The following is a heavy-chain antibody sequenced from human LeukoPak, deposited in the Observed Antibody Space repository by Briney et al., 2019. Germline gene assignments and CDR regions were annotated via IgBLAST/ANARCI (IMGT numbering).Heavy chain of an antibody. D-gene: IGHD5/OR15-5a*01. Sequence: GGSLRLSCAASGFTFSSYAMSWVRHAPGKGLEWVSSISGPGGSWDYADSVKGRFTISRDNSKNTLFLQMNSLRAEDTAIYYCAKKVGLVSAPLYYFDVWGQGTLVTVSS. J-gene: IGHJ4*02. V-gene: IGHV3-23*01. CDR1: GFTFSSYA. CDR2: ISGPGGSW. CDR3: AKKVGLVSAPLYYFDV.